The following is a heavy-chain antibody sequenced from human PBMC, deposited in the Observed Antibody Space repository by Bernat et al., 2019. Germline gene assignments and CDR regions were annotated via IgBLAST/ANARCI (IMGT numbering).Heavy chain of an antibody. D-gene: IGHD1-1*01. V-gene: IGHV3-21*05. CDR2: ISRSGSSI. CDR3: ARDTVTTGTTPDY. J-gene: IGHJ4*02. CDR1: GFTFSSYS. Sequence: EVQLVESGGGLVKPGGSLRLSCAASGFTFSSYSMNWVRQAPGKGLEWVSHISRSGSSIYYADSVKGRFTISRDNAKNSLYLKMNSLRAEDTAVYYCARDTVTTGTTPDYWGQGTLVTVSS.